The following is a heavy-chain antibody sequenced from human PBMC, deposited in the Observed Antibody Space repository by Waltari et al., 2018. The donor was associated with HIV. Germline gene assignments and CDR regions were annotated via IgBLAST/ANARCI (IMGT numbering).Heavy chain of an antibody. CDR3: ARGREHCGGDCENWFDP. J-gene: IGHJ5*02. CDR2: IYYSGTT. CDR1: GGSISNDGYY. D-gene: IGHD2-21*02. V-gene: IGHV4-31*01. Sequence: QVQLQESGPGLVKPSQTLSLTCIVSGGSISNDGYYWSWIRQHPGKGLEWIGYIYYSGTTYYNPSLKRLPTISVDTSTNQFSLRLNSVTAADTAVYYCARGREHCGGDCENWFDPWGQGTLVIVSS.